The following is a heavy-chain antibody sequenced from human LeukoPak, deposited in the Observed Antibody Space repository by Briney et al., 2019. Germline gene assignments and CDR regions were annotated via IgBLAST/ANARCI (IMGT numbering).Heavy chain of an antibody. CDR3: ERSLLAFDY. V-gene: IGHV4-39*01. D-gene: IGHD2-8*02. CDR1: GGSISSSRHY. J-gene: IGHJ4*02. CDR2: IYYSGSI. Sequence: PSETLSLTCTVSGGSISSSRHYWGWIRQPPGKGLEGIGSIYYSGSIYYNPSLKSRVTMSVDTPKNHFSLKLSSVTAADTAVYYCERSLLAFDYWGQGTLVTVSS.